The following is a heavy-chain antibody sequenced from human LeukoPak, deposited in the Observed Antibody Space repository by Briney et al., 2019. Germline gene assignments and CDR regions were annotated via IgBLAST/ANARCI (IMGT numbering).Heavy chain of an antibody. J-gene: IGHJ4*02. V-gene: IGHV3-53*01. CDR3: ARVLWELLGRGGSYYFDY. D-gene: IGHD1-26*01. CDR2: IYSGGST. CDR1: GFTFSSCG. Sequence: GGSLRLSCAASGFTFSSCGFNWVRQAPGKGLEWVSVIYSGGSTYYADSVKGRFTISRDNSKNTLYLQMNSLRAEDTAVYYCARVLWELLGRGGSYYFDYWGQGTLVTVSS.